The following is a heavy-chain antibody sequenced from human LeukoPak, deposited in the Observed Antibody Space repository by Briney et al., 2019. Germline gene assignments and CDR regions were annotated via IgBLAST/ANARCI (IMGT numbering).Heavy chain of an antibody. CDR3: ARVTTGGYYNC. J-gene: IGHJ4*02. CDR1: GGSSSSGSYY. D-gene: IGHD3-22*01. V-gene: IGHV4-61*02. Sequence: PSQTLSLTCTVSGGSSSSGSYYWSWIRQPAGKGLEWIGRIYTSGRTNYNPSLKSRVTISVDTSKNQFSLKLSSVTAADTAVYYCARVTTGGYYNCWGQGTLVTVSS. CDR2: IYTSGRT.